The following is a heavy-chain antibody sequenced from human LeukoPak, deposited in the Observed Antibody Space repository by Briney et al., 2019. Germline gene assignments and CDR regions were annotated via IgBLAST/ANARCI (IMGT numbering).Heavy chain of an antibody. V-gene: IGHV3-23*01. J-gene: IGHJ4*02. Sequence: GGSLRLSCAASGLTFSSYAMNWVRQTPGKGLEWVSAISDSGSTYYGDSVKGRFTISRDNSKNTLHLQMDSLRAEDTAVYYCAKDRNIEYCSGTSCLGPFDYWGQGTLVTVSS. CDR3: AKDRNIEYCSGTSCLGPFDY. D-gene: IGHD2-2*01. CDR1: GLTFSSYA. CDR2: ISDSGST.